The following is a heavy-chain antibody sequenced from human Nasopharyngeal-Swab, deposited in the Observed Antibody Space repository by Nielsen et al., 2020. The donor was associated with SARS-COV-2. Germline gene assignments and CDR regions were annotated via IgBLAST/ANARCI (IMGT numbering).Heavy chain of an antibody. D-gene: IGHD2-15*01. CDR3: AREGHTGSVVDY. J-gene: IGHJ4*02. V-gene: IGHV4-34*01. CDR2: INHSGST. Sequence: GSLRLSCAVYGGSFSGYYWSWIRQPPGKGLEWIGEINHSGSTNYNPSLKSRVTISVDTSKNQFSLKLSSVTAADTAVYYCAREGHTGSVVDYWGQGTLVTVSS. CDR1: GGSFSGYY.